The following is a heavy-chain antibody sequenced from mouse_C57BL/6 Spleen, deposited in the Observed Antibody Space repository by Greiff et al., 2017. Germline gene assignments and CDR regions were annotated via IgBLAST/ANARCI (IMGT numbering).Heavy chain of an antibody. J-gene: IGHJ3*01. CDR2: IDPEIGDT. CDR3: TLYDGYSWFAY. V-gene: IGHV14-4*01. D-gene: IGHD2-3*01. Sequence: EVQLQQSGAELVRPGASVKLSCTASGFNIKDDYMHWVKQRPEQGLEWIGWIDPEIGDTEYASKFQGKATITADTSSNTAYLQLSSLTSEDTAVYYCTLYDGYSWFAYWGQGTLVTVSA. CDR1: GFNIKDDY.